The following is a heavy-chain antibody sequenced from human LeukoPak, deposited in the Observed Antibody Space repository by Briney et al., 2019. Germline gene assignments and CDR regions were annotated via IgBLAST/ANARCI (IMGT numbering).Heavy chain of an antibody. D-gene: IGHD5-18*01. CDR3: ARLGGYSYGYPPPIFDY. J-gene: IGHJ4*02. CDR1: GGSISSTTYY. Sequence: SETLSLTCTVSGGSISSTTYYWGWIRQPPGKGLEWIGYIYYSGSTNYNPSLKSRVTISVDTSKNQFSLKLSSVTAADTAVYYCARLGGYSYGYPPPIFDYWGQGTLVTVSS. V-gene: IGHV4-61*05. CDR2: IYYSGST.